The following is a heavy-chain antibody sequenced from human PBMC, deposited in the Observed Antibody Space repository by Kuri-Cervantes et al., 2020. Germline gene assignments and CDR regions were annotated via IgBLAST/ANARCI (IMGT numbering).Heavy chain of an antibody. D-gene: IGHD5-24*01. Sequence: GGSLRLSCAASGFTFNKYAMSWVRQAPGKGLEWVSSVTGSGGSTYYADSVKGRFTISRDNSKNTLYLQMNSLRAEDTAVYYRARDRGDGYNFWGQGTLVTVSS. CDR1: GFTFNKYA. CDR3: ARDRGDGYNF. J-gene: IGHJ4*02. CDR2: VTGSGGST. V-gene: IGHV3-23*01.